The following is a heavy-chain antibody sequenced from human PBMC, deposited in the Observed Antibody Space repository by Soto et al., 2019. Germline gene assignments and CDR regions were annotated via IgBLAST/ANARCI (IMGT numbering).Heavy chain of an antibody. CDR3: ARLVRYDYIWGSYRRPPTRDY. J-gene: IGHJ4*02. CDR1: GGSFSGYY. CDR2: ISHSGST. V-gene: IGHV4-34*01. Sequence: SETLSLTCAVYGGSFSGYYWSWIRQPPGKGLEWIGEISHSGSTNYNPSLKSRVTISVDTSKNQFSLKLSSVTAADTAVYYCARLVRYDYIWGSYRRPPTRDYWGQGTLVTVSS. D-gene: IGHD3-16*02.